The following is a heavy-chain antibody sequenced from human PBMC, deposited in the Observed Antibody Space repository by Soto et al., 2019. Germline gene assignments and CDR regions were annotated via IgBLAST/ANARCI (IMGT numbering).Heavy chain of an antibody. CDR2: IYNSGRT. J-gene: IGHJ3*02. CDR1: GGSISSGGYS. Sequence: QLQLQKSGSGLVKPSQTLSLTCAVSGGSISSGGYSWSWIRQPPGQDLEWIGYIYNSGRTYYNPFLESRVTISVDRSNKQFSLKLRFVTAADTAVYYCGGFRDLWWGGLDIWGQGTMVTVSS. D-gene: IGHD2-21*01. V-gene: IGHV4-30-2*01. CDR3: GGFRDLWWGGLDI.